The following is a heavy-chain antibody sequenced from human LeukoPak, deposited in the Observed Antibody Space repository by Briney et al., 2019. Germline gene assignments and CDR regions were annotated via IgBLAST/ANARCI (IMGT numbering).Heavy chain of an antibody. D-gene: IGHD6-13*01. CDR1: GFTFSSSA. CDR2: IVVGSGNT. V-gene: IGHV1-58*02. CDR3: AAAPGIAARPSGDL. J-gene: IGHJ2*01. Sequence: GTTVNVSCKASGFTFSSSAMQWVRQARGQRLEWIGWIVVGSGNTNYAQKFQERVTITRDMSTNTTYMELSSLRSEDTAVYYCAAAPGIAARPSGDLWGRGTLVTVSS.